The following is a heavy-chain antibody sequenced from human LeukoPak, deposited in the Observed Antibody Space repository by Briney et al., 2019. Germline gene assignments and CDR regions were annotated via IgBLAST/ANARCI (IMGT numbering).Heavy chain of an antibody. V-gene: IGHV3-21*01. CDR1: RFTFSSYS. CDR2: ISSSGSYI. CDR3: ARGLSGYSSSLGS. Sequence: GGSLRLSCAASRFTFSSYSMNWVRQAPGKGLEWVSSISSSGSYIYYADSVKGRFTISRDNAKNTLYLQMRSLRAEDTAVYYRARGLSGYSSSLGSWGQGTLVTVSS. D-gene: IGHD6-6*01. J-gene: IGHJ5*02.